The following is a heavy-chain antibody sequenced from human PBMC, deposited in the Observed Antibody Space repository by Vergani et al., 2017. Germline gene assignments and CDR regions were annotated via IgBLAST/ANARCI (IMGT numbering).Heavy chain of an antibody. CDR1: GGSFSGYY. CDR2: INNSGST. V-gene: IGHV4-34*01. D-gene: IGHD3-10*01. Sequence: QGQLQQWGAGLLKPSETLSLTFAVYGGSFSGYYWSWIRQPPGKGLEWLGEINNSGSTNYNPSLKSRVTISVDTSKNQFTLKLSSVTAADTAVYYCARATITLVRGAIIPYYYYYMDVWGKGTTVTVSS. CDR3: ARATITLVRGAIIPYYYYYMDV. J-gene: IGHJ6*03.